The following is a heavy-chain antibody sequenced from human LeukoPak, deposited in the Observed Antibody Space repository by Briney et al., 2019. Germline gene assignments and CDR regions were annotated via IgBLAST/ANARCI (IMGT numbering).Heavy chain of an antibody. CDR1: GGSISSSSYY. V-gene: IGHV4-39*01. J-gene: IGHJ4*02. D-gene: IGHD1-1*01. Sequence: SETLSLTCTVSGGSISSSSYYWGWIRQPPGKGLEWIGSIYYSGSTYYNPSLKSRVTISVDTSKNQFSLKLSSVTAADTAVYYCARHVRGTTRNYYFDYWGQGALVTVSS. CDR2: IYYSGST. CDR3: ARHVRGTTRNYYFDY.